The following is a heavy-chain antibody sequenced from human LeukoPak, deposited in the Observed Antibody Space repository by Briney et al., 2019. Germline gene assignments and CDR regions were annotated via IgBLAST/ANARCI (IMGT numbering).Heavy chain of an antibody. CDR3: ASLRERSYYARGFDY. J-gene: IGHJ4*02. D-gene: IGHD1-26*01. CDR2: IYYSGST. CDR1: GGSISSSSYY. V-gene: IGHV4-39*01. Sequence: PETLSLTCTVSGGSISSSSYYWGWIRQPPGKGLEWIGSIYYSGSTYYKSSLKSRVTVSVGTSKNQFSLKLSSVTAADTAVYYCASLRERSYYARGFDYWGQGTLVTVSS.